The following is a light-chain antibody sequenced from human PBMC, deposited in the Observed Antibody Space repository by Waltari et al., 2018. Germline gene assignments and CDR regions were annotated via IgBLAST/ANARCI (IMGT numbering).Light chain of an antibody. CDR1: SSDIGDYNF. CDR3: TSYTRSNTGV. CDR2: EVS. V-gene: IGLV2-14*01. Sequence: QSALTQPASVSGSPGPSITISCTGTSSDIGDYNFVSWYQQFPGKAPKLMIYEVSNRPLGVSNRFSSSKSGNTASLTISGLQAEDEADYYCTSYTRSNTGVFGGGTKVTVL. J-gene: IGLJ3*02.